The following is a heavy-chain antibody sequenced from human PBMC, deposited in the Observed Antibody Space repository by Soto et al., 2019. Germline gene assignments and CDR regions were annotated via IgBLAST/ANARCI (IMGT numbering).Heavy chain of an antibody. CDR1: GYTFTSYG. CDR2: ISAYNGNT. J-gene: IGHJ5*02. V-gene: IGHV1-18*01. D-gene: IGHD6-13*01. Sequence: QVPLVQSGAEVKKPGASVKVSCKASGYTFTSYGISWVRQAPGQGLEWMGWISAYNGNTNYAQKLQGRVTMTTDTSASPAYMELRGLRSDDTAVYYCARDDGAAATFAPWGQGTLVTVSS. CDR3: ARDDGAAATFAP.